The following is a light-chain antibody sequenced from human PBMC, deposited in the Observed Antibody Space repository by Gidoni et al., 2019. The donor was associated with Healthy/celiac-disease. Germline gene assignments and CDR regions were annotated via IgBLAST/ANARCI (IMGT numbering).Light chain of an antibody. V-gene: IGKV3-20*01. CDR3: QHYGSSQT. CDR2: GAS. J-gene: IGKJ1*01. CDR1: QSVSSSY. Sequence: EIVLTQSPGTLSLSPGERATLSCRASQSVSSSYLAWYQQKPGQAPRLLIYGASCRATGLPDRFSGSGSDTDFTLTISRLEPEDFAVYYCQHYGSSQTFGQGTKVEIK.